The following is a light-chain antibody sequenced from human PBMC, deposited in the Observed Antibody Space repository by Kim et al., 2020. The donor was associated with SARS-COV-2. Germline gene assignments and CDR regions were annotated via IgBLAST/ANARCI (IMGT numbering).Light chain of an antibody. CDR1: QGIDSW. CDR3: QQYRSYPWT. CDR2: QAS. Sequence: DTQMTQSPSTLSASVGDGVIITCRASQGIDSWLAWYQQRPGRAPNLLIYQASILESGVPSRFSGSGSGTDFTLTISSLQPDDFATYYCQQYRSYPWTFGQGTKVDIK. V-gene: IGKV1-5*03. J-gene: IGKJ1*01.